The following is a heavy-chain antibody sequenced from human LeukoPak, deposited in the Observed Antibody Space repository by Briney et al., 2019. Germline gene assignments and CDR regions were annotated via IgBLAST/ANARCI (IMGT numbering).Heavy chain of an antibody. Sequence: SETLSLTCTVSGGSISNFYWSWIRQPAGKTLEWIGRIYSSGSTNYNPSLKSRVTMSLDTSKNQFSLKLSSVTAADTAVYFCARETTGAGTARPFDYWGQGTLVSVSS. CDR1: GGSISNFY. J-gene: IGHJ4*02. V-gene: IGHV4-4*07. CDR2: IYSSGST. CDR3: ARETTGAGTARPFDY. D-gene: IGHD6-13*01.